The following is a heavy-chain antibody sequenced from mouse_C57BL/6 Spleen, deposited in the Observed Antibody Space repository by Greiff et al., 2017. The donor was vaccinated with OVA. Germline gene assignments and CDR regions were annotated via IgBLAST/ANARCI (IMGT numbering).Heavy chain of an antibody. CDR3: ARTGTEYYAMDY. J-gene: IGHJ4*01. D-gene: IGHD4-1*01. Sequence: VQLQQSGPGLVQPSQSLSITCTVSGFSLTSYGVHWVRQSPGQGLEWLGVIWSGGSTDYNAAFISRLSISKDNSKSQVFFKMNSLQADDTAIYYCARTGTEYYAMDYWGQGTSVTVSS. CDR1: GFSLTSYG. V-gene: IGHV2-2*01. CDR2: IWSGGST.